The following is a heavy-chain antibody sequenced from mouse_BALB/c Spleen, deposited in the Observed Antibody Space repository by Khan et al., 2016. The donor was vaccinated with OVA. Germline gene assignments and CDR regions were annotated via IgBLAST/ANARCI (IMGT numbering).Heavy chain of an antibody. J-gene: IGHJ3*01. CDR2: IDPFNGST. CDR3: ARHGTSSWFAY. Sequence: VQLQQSGPELMKPGASVKISCKASGYSFTTYYIHWVKQSHGKSLEWIGYIDPFNGSTTYNQKFKGKATLTVDKSSSTAYIHLSSLTSEDSAVYYCARHGTSSWFAYWGQGTLVTVSA. V-gene: IGHV1S135*01. CDR1: GYSFTTYY. D-gene: IGHD1-1*01.